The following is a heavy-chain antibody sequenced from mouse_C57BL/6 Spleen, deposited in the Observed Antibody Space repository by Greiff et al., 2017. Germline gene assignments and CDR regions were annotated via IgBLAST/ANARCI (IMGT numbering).Heavy chain of an antibody. D-gene: IGHD1-1*01. J-gene: IGHJ4*01. CDR2: IYWDDDK. CDR1: GFSLSTSGMG. V-gene: IGHV8-12*01. CDR3: ARTHYYGSSYHAMDY. Sequence: QVQLKESGPGILQSSQTLSLTCSFSGFSLSTSGMGVSWIRQPSGKGLEWLAHIYWDDDKRYNPSLKSRLTISKDTSRNQVFLKITSVDTADTATYYCARTHYYGSSYHAMDYWGQGTSVTVSS.